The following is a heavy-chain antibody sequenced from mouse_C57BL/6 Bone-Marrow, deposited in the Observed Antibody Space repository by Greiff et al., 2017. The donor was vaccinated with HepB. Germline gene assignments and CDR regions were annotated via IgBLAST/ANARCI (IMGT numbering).Heavy chain of an antibody. D-gene: IGHD2-13*01. V-gene: IGHV5-17*02. CDR2: ISSGGTTI. J-gene: IGHJ4*01. Sequence: EVQRVESGGGLVQPGGSRKLSCAVSGFTLSSFGIHWVRQAPEKGLEWVAYISSGGTTIYYADTVKGRVTISRDNPRNTLYLQMTSLRSEDTAMYYCAKYGDYVGYAMDDWGQGTSVTVSS. CDR3: AKYGDYVGYAMDD. CDR1: GFTLSSFG.